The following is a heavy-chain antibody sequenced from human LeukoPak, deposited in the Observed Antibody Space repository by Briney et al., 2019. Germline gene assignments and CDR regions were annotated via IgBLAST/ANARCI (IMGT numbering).Heavy chain of an antibody. CDR1: GYSFTGYW. CDR2: INPNSGDT. Sequence: GASVKVSCKASGYSFTGYWTHWVRQAPGQGLEWMGWINPNSGDTNIAQKFQGRVTMTGDTSISTAYMELNRLTSDDTAVYYCVRGPLEGFDYWGQGTLVTVSS. CDR3: VRGPLEGFDY. J-gene: IGHJ4*02. V-gene: IGHV1-2*02.